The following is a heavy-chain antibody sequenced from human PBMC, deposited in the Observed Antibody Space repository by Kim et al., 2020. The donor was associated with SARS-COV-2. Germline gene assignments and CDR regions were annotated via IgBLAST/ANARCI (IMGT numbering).Heavy chain of an antibody. D-gene: IGHD4-17*01. CDR2: INAGNGNT. CDR3: ARQHPTTVNSLFDY. V-gene: IGHV1-3*01. Sequence: ASVKVSCQVFGYTFTSYVTHWVRQAPGQRLEWMGWINAGNGNTKYSQKFQGRVTITSDTSASTAYMELSSLRSEDTAVYYCARQHPTTVNSLFDYWGQGT. J-gene: IGHJ4*02. CDR1: GYTFTSYV.